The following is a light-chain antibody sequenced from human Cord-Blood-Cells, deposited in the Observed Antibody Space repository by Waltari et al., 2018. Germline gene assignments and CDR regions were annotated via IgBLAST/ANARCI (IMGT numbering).Light chain of an antibody. CDR1: QSISSY. CDR3: QQSYSTPFN. V-gene: IGKV1-39*01. Sequence: DIQMTQSPSSLSASVGDRVTITCRASQSISSYLNLYQQKPGKAPKLLIYAASSLQSGIPSRFSGSGYGTDFTLTISSLQPEDFATYYCQQSYSTPFNFGPGTKVDIK. J-gene: IGKJ3*01. CDR2: AAS.